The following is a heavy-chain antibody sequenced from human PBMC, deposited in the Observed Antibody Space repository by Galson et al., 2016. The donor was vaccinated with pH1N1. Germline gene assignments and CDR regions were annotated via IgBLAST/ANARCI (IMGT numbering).Heavy chain of an antibody. CDR2: IDWDDDK. V-gene: IGHV2-70*17. CDR1: GFSLSGSGMS. D-gene: IGHD6-19*01. J-gene: IGHJ3*02. CDR3: ARTKRRGGWAFDI. Sequence: PALVKPTQTLTLTCTFSGFSLSGSGMSVSWIRQPPGKALEWLARIDWDDDKFYRTSLQTRLTISKDTSKNQLVLTMNNMDPVDTATYYCARTKRRGGWAFDIWGQGTIITVSS.